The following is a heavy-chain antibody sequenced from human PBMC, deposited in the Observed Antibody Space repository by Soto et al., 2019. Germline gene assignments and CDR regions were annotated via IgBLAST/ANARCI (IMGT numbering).Heavy chain of an antibody. Sequence: QPGGSLRLSCAASGFSFNIYGIHWVRQAPGKGLEWVAGIWYDGNHKDYAEYVKGRFTISRDNSKNTQILQISSLSVEDTAVFYCARDRAHGSGGDNSPPSIGGQGTTVTVSS. CDR3: ARDRAHGSGGDNSPPSI. CDR2: IWYDGNHK. V-gene: IGHV3-33*01. CDR1: GFSFNIYG. D-gene: IGHD3-10*01. J-gene: IGHJ6*02.